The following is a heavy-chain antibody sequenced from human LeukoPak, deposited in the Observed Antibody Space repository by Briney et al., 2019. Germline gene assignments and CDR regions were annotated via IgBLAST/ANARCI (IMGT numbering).Heavy chain of an antibody. CDR2: IKQDGSEK. J-gene: IGHJ6*03. CDR1: GFTFSSYW. CDR3: ARAPDCSSTSCYYYYYYHMDV. D-gene: IGHD2-2*01. V-gene: IGHV3-7*04. Sequence: GGSLRLSCAASGFTFSSYWMSWVRQAPGKGLEWVANIKQDGSEKYYVDSVKGRFTISRDNAKNSLYLQMNSLRAEDTAVYYCARAPDCSSTSCYYYYYYHMDVWGKGTTVTVSS.